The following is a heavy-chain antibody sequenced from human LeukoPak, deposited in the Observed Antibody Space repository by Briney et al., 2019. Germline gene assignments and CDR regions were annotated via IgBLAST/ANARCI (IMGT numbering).Heavy chain of an antibody. J-gene: IGHJ4*02. D-gene: IGHD1-26*01. CDR1: GGSISSGGYY. Sequence: PSQTLSLTCTVSGGSISSGGYYWSWIRQPPGKGLEWIGYIYHSGSTYYNPSLKSRVTISVDRSKNQFSLKLSSVTAADTAVYYCARVPRAYFDYWGQGTLVTVSS. V-gene: IGHV4-30-2*01. CDR2: IYHSGST. CDR3: ARVPRAYFDY.